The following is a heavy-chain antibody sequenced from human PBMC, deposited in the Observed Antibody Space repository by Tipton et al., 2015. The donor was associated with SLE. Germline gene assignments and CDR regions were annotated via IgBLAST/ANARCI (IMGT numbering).Heavy chain of an antibody. V-gene: IGHV4-59*11. D-gene: IGHD2-15*01. CDR3: ARGSVVADDY. Sequence: TLSLTCTVSGASIGSHYWNWIRQSSGKGLEWIGYIHYSRDTNYNPSLKSRVTISVDTSKNQLSLKLTSVTAADTAVYYCARGSVVADDYWGQGTLVTVSS. CDR2: IHYSRDT. J-gene: IGHJ4*02. CDR1: GASIGSHY.